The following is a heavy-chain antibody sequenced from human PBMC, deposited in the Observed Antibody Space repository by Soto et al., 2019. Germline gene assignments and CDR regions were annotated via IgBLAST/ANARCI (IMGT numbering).Heavy chain of an antibody. CDR3: ARARLHCSGGSCTIGWFDP. J-gene: IGHJ5*02. V-gene: IGHV4-30-2*01. CDR2: IYHSGST. CDR1: GGSISSGGYS. Sequence: QLQLQESGSGLVKPSQTLSLTCAVSGGSISSGGYSWSWIRQPPGKGLEWIGYIYHSGSTYYNPSLKSRVTISVDRSKNQFSLKLSSVTAADTAVYYCARARLHCSGGSCTIGWFDPWGQGTLVTVSS. D-gene: IGHD2-15*01.